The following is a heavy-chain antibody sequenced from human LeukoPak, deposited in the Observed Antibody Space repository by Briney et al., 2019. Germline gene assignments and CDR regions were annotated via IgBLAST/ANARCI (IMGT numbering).Heavy chain of an antibody. Sequence: PGRSLRLSCAASGFTFSRYWMHWVRQAPGKGLVWVSRINGDGSSTNYADSVKGRFTISRDNAKNTLYLQMNSLRAEDTAVYYCARLPAYYYYGMDVWGQGTTVTVPS. CDR1: GFTFSRYW. J-gene: IGHJ6*02. CDR2: INGDGSST. CDR3: ARLPAYYYYGMDV. V-gene: IGHV3-74*01.